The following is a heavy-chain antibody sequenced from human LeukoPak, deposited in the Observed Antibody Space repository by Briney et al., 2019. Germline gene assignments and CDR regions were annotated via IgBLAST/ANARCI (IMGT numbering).Heavy chain of an antibody. D-gene: IGHD1-26*01. Sequence: ASVKVSCKASGYTFTGYYMHWVRQAPGQGLEWMGWINPNSGGTNYAQKFQGRVTMTRDTSISTAYMELSRLRSDDTAVYYCARDRVVGATVYYMDVWGKGTTVTVSS. CDR3: ARDRVVGATVYYMDV. CDR1: GYTFTGYY. J-gene: IGHJ6*03. CDR2: INPNSGGT. V-gene: IGHV1-2*02.